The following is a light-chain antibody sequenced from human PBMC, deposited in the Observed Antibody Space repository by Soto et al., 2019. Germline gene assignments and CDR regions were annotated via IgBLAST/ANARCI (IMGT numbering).Light chain of an antibody. Sequence: EIVLTQSPATLSLSPGERATLSCRASQRVSSYLAWYQQKPGQAPRLLIYDASNRATGIPARFSGSGSGTDFTLTISSLEPDDFAVYYCQQRSNWPYTFGQGTKLEIK. CDR2: DAS. CDR1: QRVSSY. CDR3: QQRSNWPYT. V-gene: IGKV3-11*01. J-gene: IGKJ2*01.